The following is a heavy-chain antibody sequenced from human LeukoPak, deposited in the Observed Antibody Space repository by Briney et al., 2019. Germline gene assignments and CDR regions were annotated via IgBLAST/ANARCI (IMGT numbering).Heavy chain of an antibody. CDR2: INPSGGST. CDR3: ARDRGQLRFLEWLFDY. J-gene: IGHJ4*02. V-gene: IGHV1-46*01. CDR1: GYTFTSYY. Sequence: ASVKVSCKASGYTFTSYYMHWVRQAPGQGLEWMGIINPSGGSTSYAQKFQGRVTMTRDTSTSTVYMELSSLRSEDTAVYYCARDRGQLRFLEWLFDYWGQGTLVTVSS. D-gene: IGHD3-3*01.